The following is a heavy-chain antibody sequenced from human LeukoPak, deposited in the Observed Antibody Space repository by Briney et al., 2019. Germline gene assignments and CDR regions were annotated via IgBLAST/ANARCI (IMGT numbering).Heavy chain of an antibody. Sequence: GASVKVSCKASGYTFTGYYMHWVRQAPGQGLEWMGWINPNSGGTNYAQKFQGTVTMTRDTSISTAYMELSRLRSDDTAVYYCAREHYDILTGGSGPSDYYYGMDVWGQGTTVTVSS. J-gene: IGHJ6*02. D-gene: IGHD3-9*01. CDR2: INPNSGGT. CDR3: AREHYDILTGGSGPSDYYYGMDV. CDR1: GYTFTGYY. V-gene: IGHV1-2*02.